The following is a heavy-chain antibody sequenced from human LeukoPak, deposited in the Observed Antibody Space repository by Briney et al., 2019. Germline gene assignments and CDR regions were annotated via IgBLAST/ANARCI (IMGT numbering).Heavy chain of an antibody. J-gene: IGHJ4*02. CDR2: VSSSGII. D-gene: IGHD3-9*01. V-gene: IGHV4-4*07. Sequence: SETLSLTCTVSGASISNYFWHWIRHPAGKGLEWIGRVSSSGIINYNPSLQSRVTMSVDTSKNQFSLKLSSVTAADTAVYYCARASILYASFDYWGQGTLVTVSS. CDR1: GASISNYF. CDR3: ARASILYASFDY.